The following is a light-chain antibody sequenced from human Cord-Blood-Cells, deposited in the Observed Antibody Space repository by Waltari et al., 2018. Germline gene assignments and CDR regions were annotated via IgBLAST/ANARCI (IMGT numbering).Light chain of an antibody. CDR2: AAS. CDR3: QQSYSTPSDHNRWT. Sequence: DIQMTQSPSSLSASVGDRVTITCRASQRISSYLNWYQQKPGKAPKLLIYAASSLQSWVPSRFRGSGSGTDFTLTISSLQPGDFATYFAQQSYSTPSDHNRWTFGQGTKVEIK. J-gene: IGKJ1*01. V-gene: IGKV1-39*01. CDR1: QRISSY.